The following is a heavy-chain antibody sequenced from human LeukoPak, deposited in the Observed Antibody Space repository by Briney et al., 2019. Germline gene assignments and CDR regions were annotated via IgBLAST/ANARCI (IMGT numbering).Heavy chain of an antibody. Sequence: PGGSLRLSCAASGFTFSSYAMSWVRQAPGKGLEWVSAISGSGGSTYYADSVKGRFTISRDTSRSTLYLQMNSLRADDAAVYYCAKAPVTSCRGAFCYPFDYWGQGTLVTVSS. V-gene: IGHV3-23*01. CDR2: ISGSGGST. D-gene: IGHD2-15*01. CDR3: AKAPVTSCRGAFCYPFDY. CDR1: GFTFSSYA. J-gene: IGHJ4*02.